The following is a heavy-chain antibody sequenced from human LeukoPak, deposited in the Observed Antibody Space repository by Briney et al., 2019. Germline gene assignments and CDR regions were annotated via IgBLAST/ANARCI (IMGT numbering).Heavy chain of an antibody. Sequence: SQTLSLTCTVSGGSISSGGYYWSWIRQHPGKGLEWIGYIYYSGSTYYNPSLKSRVTISVDTSKNQFSLKLSSVTAADTAVYYCARDKGSSSFFWFDPWGQGTLVTVSS. CDR1: GGSISSGGYY. CDR2: IYYSGST. CDR3: ARDKGSSSFFWFDP. J-gene: IGHJ5*02. V-gene: IGHV4-31*03. D-gene: IGHD6-6*01.